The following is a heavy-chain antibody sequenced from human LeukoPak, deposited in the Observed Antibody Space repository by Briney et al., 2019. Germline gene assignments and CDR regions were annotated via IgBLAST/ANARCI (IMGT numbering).Heavy chain of an antibody. CDR3: AREVMVSLGCPKSYYMDV. Sequence: GGSLRLSCAASGFTFSSYSMNWVRQAPGKGLEWVSSISSSSSYIYYADSVKGRFTISRDNTKNSLYLQMNSLRAEDTAVYYCAREVMVSLGCPKSYYMDVWGKGTTVTVSS. D-gene: IGHD2-8*01. CDR2: ISSSSSYI. J-gene: IGHJ6*03. V-gene: IGHV3-21*01. CDR1: GFTFSSYS.